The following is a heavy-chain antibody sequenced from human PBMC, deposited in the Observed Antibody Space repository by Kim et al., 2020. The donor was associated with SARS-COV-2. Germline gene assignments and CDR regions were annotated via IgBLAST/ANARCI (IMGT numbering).Heavy chain of an antibody. CDR3: ARDGWFGELSNWFDP. J-gene: IGHJ5*02. D-gene: IGHD3-10*01. Sequence: KRQGRVTMTTDTSTSTAYMELRSLRSDDTAVYYCARDGWFGELSNWFDPWGQGTLVTVSS. V-gene: IGHV1-18*01.